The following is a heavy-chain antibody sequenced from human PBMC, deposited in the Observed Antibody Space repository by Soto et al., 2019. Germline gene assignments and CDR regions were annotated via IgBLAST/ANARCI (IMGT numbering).Heavy chain of an antibody. V-gene: IGHV1-69*06. CDR1: GGTFGSDA. CDR2: IIPIFGTT. Sequence: SVKVSCKASGGTFGSDAITWVRQAPGQGLEWVGRIIPIFGTTNYAQNLQGRVTISADKSTLTSYMELHSLTSDDTALYYCARDRTDSGYYTNWLDPWGQGTQVTVT. D-gene: IGHD3-22*01. CDR3: ARDRTDSGYYTNWLDP. J-gene: IGHJ5*02.